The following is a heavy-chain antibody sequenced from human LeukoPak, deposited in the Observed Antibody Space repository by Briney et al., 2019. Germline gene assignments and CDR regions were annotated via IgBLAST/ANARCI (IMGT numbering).Heavy chain of an antibody. Sequence: GGSLRLSCVGSRCPPSKYAMSWLRQAPGKGLEGVSGISGSGGSKYYADSVRGRFTISRDNSKDTLFLQMSSLRADDTAKYYCAKEPEPFLEWHFDNWGQGTLVIVSS. D-gene: IGHD3-3*02. V-gene: IGHV3-23*01. CDR1: RCPPSKYA. CDR3: AKEPEPFLEWHFDN. CDR2: ISGSGGSK. J-gene: IGHJ5*02.